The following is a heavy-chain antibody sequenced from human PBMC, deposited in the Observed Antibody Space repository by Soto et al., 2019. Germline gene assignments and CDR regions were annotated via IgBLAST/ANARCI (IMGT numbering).Heavy chain of an antibody. V-gene: IGHV4-34*02. J-gene: IGHJ4*02. CDR2: VTHSGST. D-gene: IGHD2-21*01. Sequence: QVHLQQWGAGLLKPSETLSLTCGVYGGSLRGSYWSWIRQPPGKALEWLGKVTHSGSTTFNPSLKSRVSVSVDTSDNQFSQKLTSVTAADTAVYYCARGHIPVYGPVPDYFDSWGQGTLVTVSS. CDR3: ARGHIPVYGPVPDYFDS. CDR1: GGSLRGSY.